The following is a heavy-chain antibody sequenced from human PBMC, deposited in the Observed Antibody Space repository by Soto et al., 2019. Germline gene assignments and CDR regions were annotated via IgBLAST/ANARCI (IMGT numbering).Heavy chain of an antibody. CDR3: ARDRPGPYGMDV. J-gene: IGHJ6*02. V-gene: IGHV4-30-4*01. CDR1: GGSISSGDYY. Sequence: ASETLSLTCTVSGGSISSGDYYWSWIRQPPGKGLEWIGYIYYSGSTYYNPSLKSRVTISVDTSKNQFSLKLSSVTAADTAVYYCARDRPGPYGMDVWGQGTTFTVSS. CDR2: IYYSGST.